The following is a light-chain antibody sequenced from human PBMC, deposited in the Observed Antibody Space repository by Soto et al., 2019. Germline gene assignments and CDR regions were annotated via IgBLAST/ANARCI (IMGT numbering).Light chain of an antibody. V-gene: IGLV2-14*01. Sequence: QPGLTQPASVSGSPGQSITISCTGTSSDVGGYNYVSWYQQHPGKAPKLMIYDVSNRPSGVSNRFSGSKSGNTASLTISGLQAEDEADYYCSSYTSSSTLVVFGGGTKLTVL. J-gene: IGLJ2*01. CDR2: DVS. CDR3: SSYTSSSTLVV. CDR1: SSDVGGYNY.